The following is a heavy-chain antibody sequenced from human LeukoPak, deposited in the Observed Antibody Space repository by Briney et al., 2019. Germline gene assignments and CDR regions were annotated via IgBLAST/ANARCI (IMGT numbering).Heavy chain of an antibody. CDR1: GFTFSSYW. J-gene: IGHJ4*02. CDR3: AKDLDATTGFDY. V-gene: IGHV3-23*01. Sequence: GGSLRLSCAASGFTFSSYWMHWVRQAPGKGLEWVSAISGSGGSTYYADSVKGRFTISRDNSKNTLYLQMNSLRAEDTAVYYCAKDLDATTGFDYWGQGTLVTVSS. D-gene: IGHD1-26*01. CDR2: ISGSGGST.